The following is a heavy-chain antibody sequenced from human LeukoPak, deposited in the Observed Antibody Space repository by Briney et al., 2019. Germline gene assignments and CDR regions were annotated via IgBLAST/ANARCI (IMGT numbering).Heavy chain of an antibody. Sequence: GRSLRLSCAASGFTFSSYAMHWVRQAPGKGLEWMAVISYDGSNKYYADSVKGRFTISRDNSKNTLYLQMNSLRAEDTAVYYCARAGVEYSYGNWFDPWGQGTLVTVSS. CDR2: ISYDGSNK. J-gene: IGHJ5*02. D-gene: IGHD5-18*01. CDR1: GFTFSSYA. V-gene: IGHV3-30-3*01. CDR3: ARAGVEYSYGNWFDP.